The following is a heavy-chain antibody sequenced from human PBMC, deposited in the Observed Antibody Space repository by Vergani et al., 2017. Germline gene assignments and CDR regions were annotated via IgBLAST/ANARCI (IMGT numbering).Heavy chain of an antibody. Sequence: EVQLVESGGGLVQPGRSLRLSCAASGFTFDDYAMHWVRQAPGKGLEWVSGISWNSGSIGYADSLKGRFTISRDNAKNSLNLQMNSLRAEDTALYYCAKDGTGLGIDYWGQGTLVTVSS. V-gene: IGHV3-9*01. D-gene: IGHD7-27*01. CDR3: AKDGTGLGIDY. CDR2: ISWNSGSI. J-gene: IGHJ4*02. CDR1: GFTFDDYA.